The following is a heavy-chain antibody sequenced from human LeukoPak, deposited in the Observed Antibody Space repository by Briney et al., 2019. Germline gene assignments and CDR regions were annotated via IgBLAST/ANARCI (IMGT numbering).Heavy chain of an antibody. CDR1: GFTFSSYA. Sequence: SGGSLRLSCAASGFTFSSYAMSWIRQAPGKGLEWIAAIGGSGGTTYYADSVKGRFTISRDNSKNTLFLQMNSLRAEDTAVYYCAKQQGSGWAFDIWGQGTMVTVSS. D-gene: IGHD6-19*01. CDR3: AKQQGSGWAFDI. J-gene: IGHJ3*02. V-gene: IGHV3-23*01. CDR2: IGGSGGTT.